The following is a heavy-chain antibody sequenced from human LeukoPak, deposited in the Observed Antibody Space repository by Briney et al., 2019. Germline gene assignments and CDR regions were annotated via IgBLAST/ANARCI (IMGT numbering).Heavy chain of an antibody. J-gene: IGHJ4*02. CDR3: ARAKSEYFDY. CDR2: IYHSGST. Sequence: SETLSLTCTVSGGSISSYYWGWIRQPPGKGLEWIGSIYHSGSTYYNPSLKSRVTISVDTSKNQFSLKLSSVTAADTAVYYCARAKSEYFDYWGQGTLVTVSS. CDR1: GGSISSYY. V-gene: IGHV4-38-2*02.